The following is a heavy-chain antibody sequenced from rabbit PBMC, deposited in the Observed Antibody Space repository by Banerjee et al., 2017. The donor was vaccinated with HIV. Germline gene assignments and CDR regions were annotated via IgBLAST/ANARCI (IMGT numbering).Heavy chain of an antibody. V-gene: IGHV1S45*01. CDR1: GFSYSTHYC. CDR2: IDTGRDSRT. J-gene: IGHJ4*01. Sequence: QEQLEESGGDLVKPEGSLTLTCTASGFSYSTHYCICWVRQAPGKGLEWIACIDTGRDSRTDYASWAKGRFTMSKTSSTTVTLQMTSLTAADTATYFCAREHSYADYGDFSLWGQGTLVTVS. D-gene: IGHD2-1*01. CDR3: AREHSYADYGDFSL.